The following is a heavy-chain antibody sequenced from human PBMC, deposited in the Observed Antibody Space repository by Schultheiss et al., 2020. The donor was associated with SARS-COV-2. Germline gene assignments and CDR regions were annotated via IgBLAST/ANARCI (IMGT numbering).Heavy chain of an antibody. CDR2: INHSGST. CDR1: GGSISGYY. J-gene: IGHJ5*02. D-gene: IGHD2-2*01. Sequence: SETLSLTCTVSGGSISGYYWSWIRQPPGKGLEWIGEINHSGSTNYNPSLKSRVTISVDTSKNQFSLKLSSVTAADTAVYYCARRWIGVVVPAAFDPWGQGTLVTVSS. CDR3: ARRWIGVVVPAAFDP. V-gene: IGHV4-34*01.